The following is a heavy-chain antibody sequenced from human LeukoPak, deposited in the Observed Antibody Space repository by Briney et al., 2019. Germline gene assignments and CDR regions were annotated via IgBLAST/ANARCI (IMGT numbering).Heavy chain of an antibody. D-gene: IGHD1-26*01. J-gene: IGHJ4*02. CDR3: AREFVQWEPDY. CDR2: IYYSGST. V-gene: IGHV4-59*01. Sequence: SETLSLTCTVSGGSISSYYWSWIRQPPGKGLEWIGYIYYSGSTNYSPSLKSRVTISVDTSKNQFSLKLSSVTAADTAVYYCAREFVQWEPDYWGQGTLVTVSS. CDR1: GGSISSYY.